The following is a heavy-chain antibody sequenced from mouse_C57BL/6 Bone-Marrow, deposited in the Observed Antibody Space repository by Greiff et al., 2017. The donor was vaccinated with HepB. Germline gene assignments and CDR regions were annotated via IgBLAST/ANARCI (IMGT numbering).Heavy chain of an antibody. V-gene: IGHV3-6*01. J-gene: IGHJ3*01. CDR1: GYSITSGYY. CDR3: ASVNWAAWFAY. CDR2: ISYDGSN. Sequence: EVQLVESGPGLVKPSQSLSLTCSVTGYSITSGYYWNWLRQFPGNKLEWMGYISYDGSNNYNPSLKNRISITRDTSKNQFFLKLKSVTTEDAATYYCASVNWAAWFAYWGQGTLVTVSA. D-gene: IGHD4-1*02.